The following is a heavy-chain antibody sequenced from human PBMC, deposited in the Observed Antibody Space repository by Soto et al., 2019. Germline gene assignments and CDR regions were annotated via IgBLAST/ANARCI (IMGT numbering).Heavy chain of an antibody. CDR2: IYSSGSS. CDR1: GGSIGNSY. CDR3: ARHSSSWPIFDY. D-gene: IGHD6-13*01. V-gene: IGHV4-59*08. J-gene: IGHJ4*02. Sequence: QVQLQESGPGLVKPSETLSLTCTVSGGSIGNSYWSWIRQSPGKGLEWIGYIYSSGSSNYNPSLKSRVSISVDTSKNQFSLKLSSVTAADTAVYYCARHSSSWPIFDYWGQGTLVIVSS.